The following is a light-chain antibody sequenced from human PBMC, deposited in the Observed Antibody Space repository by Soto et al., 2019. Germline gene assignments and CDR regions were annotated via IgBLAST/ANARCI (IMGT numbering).Light chain of an antibody. V-gene: IGLV1-36*01. CDR2: YDD. CDR3: AAWDDRLNAAV. Sequence: QSVLTQPPSVSAAPRQSVTISCSGGTPYVVNNAVSWYQQVPGKAPRLLIYYDDLLPSGVSDRFSGSKSGTSASLAISGLQSEDEADYYCAAWDDRLNAAVFGGGTQLTVL. J-gene: IGLJ7*01. CDR1: TPYVVNNA.